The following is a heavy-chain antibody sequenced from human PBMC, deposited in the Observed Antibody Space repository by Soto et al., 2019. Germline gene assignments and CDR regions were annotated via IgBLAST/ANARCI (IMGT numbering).Heavy chain of an antibody. Sequence: ASVKVSCKASGYTFTSYGISWVRQAPGQGLEWMGWISAYNGNTNYAQKLQGRVTMTTDTSTSTAYMELRSLRSDDTAVYYCARRYYDILTGYFAYWGQGTLVTVSS. V-gene: IGHV1-18*01. CDR3: ARRYYDILTGYFAY. CDR1: GYTFTSYG. D-gene: IGHD3-9*01. J-gene: IGHJ4*02. CDR2: ISAYNGNT.